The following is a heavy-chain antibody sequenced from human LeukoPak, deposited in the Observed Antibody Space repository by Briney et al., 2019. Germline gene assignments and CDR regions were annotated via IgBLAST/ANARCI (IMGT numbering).Heavy chain of an antibody. Sequence: LSLTCTVSGGSISSADYYWTWIRQPPGKGLEWVSYISSSGNTIYYADSVRGRFTISRDNAKNSLYLQMNSLRAEDSAVYYCARALWGYNLIDYYYYYMDVWGKGTTVTVPS. CDR2: ISSSGNTI. D-gene: IGHD5-24*01. J-gene: IGHJ6*03. CDR3: ARALWGYNLIDYYYYYMDV. CDR1: GGSISSADYY. V-gene: IGHV3-11*04.